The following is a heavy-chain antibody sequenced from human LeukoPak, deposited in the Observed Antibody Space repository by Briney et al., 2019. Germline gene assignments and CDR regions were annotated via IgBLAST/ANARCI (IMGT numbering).Heavy chain of an antibody. V-gene: IGHV1-46*01. CDR3: ARAYCSGGSCLWDFDY. D-gene: IGHD2-15*01. CDR2: INPSGGTT. J-gene: IGHJ4*02. Sequence: ASVTVSCKASGYTFTSYYMHWVRQAPGQGLEWMGLINPSGGTTSYAQKFQGRVTMTRDTSTSTVYMELSSLRSEDTAVYYCARAYCSGGSCLWDFDYWGQGALVTVSS. CDR1: GYTFTSYY.